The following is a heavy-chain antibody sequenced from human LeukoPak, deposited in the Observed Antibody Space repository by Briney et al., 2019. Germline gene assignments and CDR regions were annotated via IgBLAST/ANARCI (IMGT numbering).Heavy chain of an antibody. Sequence: GGSLRLSCAASGFTFSSYAMHWVRQAPGRGLEWVAVISYDGSNKYYADSVKGRFTISRDNSKNTLYLQMNSLRAEDTAVYYCAKDGKSLGFVVAPEPFDYWGQGTLVTVSS. CDR1: GFTFSSYA. J-gene: IGHJ4*02. V-gene: IGHV3-30*04. CDR2: ISYDGSNK. D-gene: IGHD2-21*01. CDR3: AKDGKSLGFVVAPEPFDY.